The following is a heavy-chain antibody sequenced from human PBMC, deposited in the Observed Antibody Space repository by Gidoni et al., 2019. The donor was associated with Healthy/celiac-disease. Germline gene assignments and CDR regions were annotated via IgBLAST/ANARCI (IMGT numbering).Heavy chain of an antibody. CDR2: IRSKAYGGTT. Sequence: EVQLVESGGGLVQPGRSLRLSCTASGFTFGDSAMSWFRQAPGKGLEWVGFIRSKAYGGTTEYAASVKGRFTISRDDFKSIAYLQMNSLKTEDTAVYYCTRGRSGIQLWSNSRVFDPWGQGTLVTVSS. J-gene: IGHJ5*02. D-gene: IGHD5-18*01. CDR1: GFTFGDSA. CDR3: TRGRSGIQLWSNSRVFDP. V-gene: IGHV3-49*03.